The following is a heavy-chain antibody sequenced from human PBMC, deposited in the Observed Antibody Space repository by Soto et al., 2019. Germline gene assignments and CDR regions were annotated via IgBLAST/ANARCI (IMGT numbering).Heavy chain of an antibody. Sequence: EVQLVESGGGLVQPGGTLRLSCAASGFTFSSYDMNWVRQAPGKGLEWLSFISTSSSAIYYADSVKGRFTVSRDNAKNSLYLHMNSLRDEDTAVYYCARHEYSYGKAFDYWGQGTLVTVSS. CDR3: ARHEYSYGKAFDY. CDR1: GFTFSSYD. V-gene: IGHV3-48*02. D-gene: IGHD5-18*01. CDR2: ISTSSSAI. J-gene: IGHJ4*02.